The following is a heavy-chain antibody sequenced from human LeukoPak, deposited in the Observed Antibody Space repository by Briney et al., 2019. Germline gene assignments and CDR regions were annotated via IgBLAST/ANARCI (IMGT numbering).Heavy chain of an antibody. Sequence: GGSLRLSCAASGFIFDDYAMHWVRQAPGKGLEWVANIKKDGSEKYYVDSVKGRFTISRDNAKNSLYLQMNSLRAEDTAMYYCARRRDDSISFDYWGQGTLVTVSS. J-gene: IGHJ4*02. CDR2: IKKDGSEK. CDR3: ARRRDDSISFDY. D-gene: IGHD3-22*01. CDR1: GFIFDDYA. V-gene: IGHV3-7*01.